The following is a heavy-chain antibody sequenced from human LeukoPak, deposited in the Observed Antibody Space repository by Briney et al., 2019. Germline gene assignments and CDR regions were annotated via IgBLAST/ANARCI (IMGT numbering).Heavy chain of an antibody. J-gene: IGHJ4*02. Sequence: PSETLSLTCAVYGGSFSGYYWSWIRQPPGKGLEWIGEINHSGSTNYNPSLKSRVTISVDTSKNQFSLKLSSVTAADTAVYYCARGTLDGGNNNLDYWGQGTLVIVSS. V-gene: IGHV4-34*01. CDR3: ARGTLDGGNNNLDY. CDR1: GGSFSGYY. D-gene: IGHD4-23*01. CDR2: INHSGST.